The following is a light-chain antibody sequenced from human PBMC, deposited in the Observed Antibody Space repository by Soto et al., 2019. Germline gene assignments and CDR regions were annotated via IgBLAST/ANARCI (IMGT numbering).Light chain of an antibody. CDR1: QSVSNNY. CDR2: DAS. J-gene: IGKJ1*01. CDR3: QQFGRLPRA. Sequence: EIVLTQSPGTLSLSPGERATLSCRASQSVSNNYLAWYQQRPGQAPRLPIYDASTRATGTPDRFSGSGSGTDFTLTISRLEPEDFAVYYCQQFGRLPRAFGQGTKVDIK. V-gene: IGKV3-20*01.